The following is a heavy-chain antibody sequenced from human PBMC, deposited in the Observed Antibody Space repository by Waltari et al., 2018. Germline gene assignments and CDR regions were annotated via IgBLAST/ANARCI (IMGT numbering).Heavy chain of an antibody. D-gene: IGHD3-22*01. CDR3: ARNPNPFYYDSPCDL. J-gene: IGHJ3*01. Sequence: VQLVQSESAVKKPGASVKVSCKTSGFTLPSYGFPLVRKAPGQGLEWIGWISGNTGDTNYAQEFRDRVTMTTDTSTNTVYMELRTLRSDDTALYYCARNPNPFYYDSPCDLWGQGTELTVSS. CDR1: GFTLPSYG. CDR2: ISGNTGDT. V-gene: IGHV1-18*01.